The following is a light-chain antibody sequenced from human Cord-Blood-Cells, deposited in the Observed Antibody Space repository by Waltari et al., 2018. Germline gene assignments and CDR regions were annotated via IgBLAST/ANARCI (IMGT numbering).Light chain of an antibody. J-gene: IGKJ1*01. CDR1: QSISSY. V-gene: IGKV1-39*01. CDR2: AAS. Sequence: DIQMTQSPSSLSASVGDRVTITCRASQSISSYLNWYQQKPGKAPKLLIYAASSLQSGVPSRFSGSRSGTNVTLTISRRQPEDFATYYCQQSYSTPWTFGQGTKVEIK. CDR3: QQSYSTPWT.